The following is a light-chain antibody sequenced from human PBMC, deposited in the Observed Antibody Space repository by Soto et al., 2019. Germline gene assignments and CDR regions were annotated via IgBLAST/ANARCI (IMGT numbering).Light chain of an antibody. Sequence: EIVLTQSPGTLYFSPGERATLSCRASQSVSSNYLAWYQQKPGQPPRLLIYGTSSRATGIPDRFSGSGSGTDFTLTISRLEPEDVAVYYCQEHRTSPPSWTFGPGTNVEI. J-gene: IGKJ1*01. CDR2: GTS. V-gene: IGKV3-20*01. CDR3: QEHRTSPPSWT. CDR1: QSVSSNY.